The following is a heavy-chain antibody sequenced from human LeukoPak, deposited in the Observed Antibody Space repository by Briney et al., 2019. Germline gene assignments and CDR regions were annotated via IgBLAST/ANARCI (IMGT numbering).Heavy chain of an antibody. CDR1: GGSTSPYY. J-gene: IGHJ4*02. CDR3: ARRSSGWYYFDY. V-gene: IGHV4-59*01. Sequence: PSETLSLTCTVSGGSTSPYYWSWIRQPPGKGLEWIGYIYYSGSTNYNPSLKSRVTISVDTSKNQFSLKLSSVTAADTAVYYCARRSSGWYYFDYWGQGTLVTVSS. CDR2: IYYSGST. D-gene: IGHD6-19*01.